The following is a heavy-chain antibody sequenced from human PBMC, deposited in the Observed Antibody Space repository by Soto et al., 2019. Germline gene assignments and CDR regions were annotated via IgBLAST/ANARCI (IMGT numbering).Heavy chain of an antibody. D-gene: IGHD3-16*01. J-gene: IGHJ6*02. V-gene: IGHV1-18*04. Sequence: ASVKVSCKASGYNFNYYSISWIREAPGQGLEWMGWSSAYNGNSEFADRFKGRLFMTTDTSTNTGYMELRGLTSDDTALYYCASEARAGIYDYGWGSYEYYYGMDVWGQGTAVTVSS. CDR3: ASEARAGIYDYGWGSYEYYYGMDV. CDR1: GYNFNYYS. CDR2: SSAYNGNS.